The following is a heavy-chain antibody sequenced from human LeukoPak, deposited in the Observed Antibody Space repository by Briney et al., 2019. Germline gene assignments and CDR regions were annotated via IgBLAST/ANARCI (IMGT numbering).Heavy chain of an antibody. Sequence: PGGSLRLSCAASGFTVSSNYMSWVRQAPGKGLEWVSVIYSGGSTYYADSVKGRFTISRDNSKNTLFLQMNSLRTEDTAVYYCARGVEVRGAPKYPGDAFDIWGQGTMVTVSS. CDR1: GFTVSSNY. V-gene: IGHV3-66*01. J-gene: IGHJ3*02. CDR3: ARGVEVRGAPKYPGDAFDI. CDR2: IYSGGST. D-gene: IGHD3-10*01.